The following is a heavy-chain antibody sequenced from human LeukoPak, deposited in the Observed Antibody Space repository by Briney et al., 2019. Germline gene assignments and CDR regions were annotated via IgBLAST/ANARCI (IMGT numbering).Heavy chain of an antibody. Sequence: ASVKVSCKASGYTFTSYGINWVRQAPGQGLEWMGWVGPYSGYTNYAQKVQGRVTLTTHTSTNTAYMEVRSLRSDDTAVYYCARDGGAYSGYDYWGQGTLVTVSS. CDR1: GYTFTSYG. CDR2: VGPYSGYT. V-gene: IGHV1-18*01. D-gene: IGHD5-12*01. CDR3: ARDGGAYSGYDY. J-gene: IGHJ4*02.